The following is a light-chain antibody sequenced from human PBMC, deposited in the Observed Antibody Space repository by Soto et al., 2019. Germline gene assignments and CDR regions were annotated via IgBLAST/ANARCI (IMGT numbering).Light chain of an antibody. CDR3: SSYTSSSTPYV. V-gene: IGLV2-14*03. Sequence: QSALTQPASVSGSPGQSITISCTGTNSEVGGYTYVSWYQQHPGKAPKLMIYDVSNRPSGVSNRFSGSKSGNTASLTISGLQADDEADYYCSSYTSSSTPYVFGTGTKLTVL. J-gene: IGLJ1*01. CDR2: DVS. CDR1: NSEVGGYTY.